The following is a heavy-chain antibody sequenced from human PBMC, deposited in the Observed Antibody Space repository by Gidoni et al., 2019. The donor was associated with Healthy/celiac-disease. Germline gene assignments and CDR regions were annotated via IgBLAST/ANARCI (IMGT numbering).Heavy chain of an antibody. CDR1: GGTFSSYT. V-gene: IGHV1-69*08. CDR3: AREGDGYNYGY. Sequence: QVQLVQSGAEVKKPGSSVKVSCKAYGGTFSSYTISWVRQAPGQGLEWMGRIIPILGIANYAQKFQGRVTITADKSTSTAYMELSSLRSEDTAVYYCAREGDGYNYGYWGQGTLVTVSS. CDR2: IIPILGIA. D-gene: IGHD5-12*01. J-gene: IGHJ4*02.